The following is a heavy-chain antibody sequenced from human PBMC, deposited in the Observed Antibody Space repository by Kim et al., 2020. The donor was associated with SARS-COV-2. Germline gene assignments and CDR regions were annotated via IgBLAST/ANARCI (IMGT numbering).Heavy chain of an antibody. J-gene: IGHJ4*02. D-gene: IGHD4-17*01. V-gene: IGHV3-9*01. Sequence: YADSVKGRFTSARDNAKNSLSLKMNSLRAEDTALYYCASTAYGDYYPDYWGQGTLVTVSS. CDR3: ASTAYGDYYPDY.